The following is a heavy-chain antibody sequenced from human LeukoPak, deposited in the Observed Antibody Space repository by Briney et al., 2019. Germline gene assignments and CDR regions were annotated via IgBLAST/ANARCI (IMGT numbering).Heavy chain of an antibody. V-gene: IGHV3-20*04. CDR1: GFTFNNYG. Sequence: GGSLRLSCTASGFTFNNYGMSWVRQAPGKGLEGGSGINWNAVRVGYADSVKGRFTISRDNAKNSLYLQMNSLRAEDTAFYYCARLRNYDSSGYYFEIDYWGQGTLVTVPS. CDR3: ARLRNYDSSGYYFEIDY. D-gene: IGHD3-22*01. CDR2: INWNAVRV. J-gene: IGHJ4*02.